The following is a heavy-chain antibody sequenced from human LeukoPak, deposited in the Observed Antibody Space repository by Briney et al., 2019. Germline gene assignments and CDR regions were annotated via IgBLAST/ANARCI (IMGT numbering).Heavy chain of an antibody. J-gene: IGHJ4*02. Sequence: GGSLRLSCAASGFTFSDYYMSWIRQAPGKGLEYVSYISGSGSDLSYADSVKGRFTISRDNAKNSLYLQMSSLRAEDTAVYYCATDRKVGTWDPRFNYWGQGTLVTVSS. CDR2: ISGSGSDL. CDR3: ATDRKVGTWDPRFNY. D-gene: IGHD4-23*01. CDR1: GFTFSDYY. V-gene: IGHV3-11*04.